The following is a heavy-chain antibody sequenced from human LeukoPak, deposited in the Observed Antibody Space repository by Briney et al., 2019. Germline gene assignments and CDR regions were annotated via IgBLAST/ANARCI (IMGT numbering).Heavy chain of an antibody. V-gene: IGHV4-34*01. CDR2: INHSGST. CDR1: GGSFSGYY. Sequence: PSETLSLTCAVYGGSFSGYYWSWIRQPPGKGLEWIGEINHSGSTNYNPSLKSRVTISVDTSKNQFSLKLSSVTAADTAVYYCARHKRAARPLRPFDYWGQGTLVTVSS. D-gene: IGHD6-6*01. CDR3: ARHKRAARPLRPFDY. J-gene: IGHJ4*02.